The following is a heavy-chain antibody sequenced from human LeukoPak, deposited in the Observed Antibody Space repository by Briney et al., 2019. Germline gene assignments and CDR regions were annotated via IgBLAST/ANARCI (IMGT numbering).Heavy chain of an antibody. Sequence: GESLKISCKGSGYTFISNWIGWVRQMPGKGLEWMGIIYPGDSDTRYSPYFQGQVTSSADKSISTAYLQWSSLRASDTAMYYCAKFHYYYGSGIFDAFDIWGQGTMVTVSS. J-gene: IGHJ3*02. D-gene: IGHD3-10*01. CDR1: GYTFISNW. CDR2: IYPGDSDT. V-gene: IGHV5-51*01. CDR3: AKFHYYYGSGIFDAFDI.